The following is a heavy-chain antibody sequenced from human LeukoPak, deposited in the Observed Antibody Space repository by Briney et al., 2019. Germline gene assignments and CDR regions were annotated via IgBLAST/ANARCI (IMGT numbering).Heavy chain of an antibody. CDR1: GGSFSEYY. J-gene: IGHJ4*02. Sequence: SETLSLTCAVYGGSFSEYYWSWIRQPPGKGLEWIGEINHSGSTNYNPSLKSRVTISVDTSKNQFSLKLSSVTAADTAVYYCARAGYCSGGSCYWDYWGQGTLVTVSS. CDR3: ARAGYCSGGSCYWDY. D-gene: IGHD2-15*01. CDR2: INHSGST. V-gene: IGHV4-34*09.